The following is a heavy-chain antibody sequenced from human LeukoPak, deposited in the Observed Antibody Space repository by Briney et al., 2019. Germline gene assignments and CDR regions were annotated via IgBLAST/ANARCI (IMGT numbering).Heavy chain of an antibody. CDR2: FSGDHGST. CDR3: ANQGRLVWYYFDY. V-gene: IGHV3-23*01. J-gene: IGHJ4*02. Sequence: GGSLRLSCAVSGFTFSNHAMSWVRQAPGKGLEWVSAFSGDHGSTYYGDSVKGRFTISRDNSKNTLYLQMNSLRAEDTAVYYCANQGRLVWYYFDYWGQGTLVTVSS. CDR1: GFTFSNHA. D-gene: IGHD6-19*01.